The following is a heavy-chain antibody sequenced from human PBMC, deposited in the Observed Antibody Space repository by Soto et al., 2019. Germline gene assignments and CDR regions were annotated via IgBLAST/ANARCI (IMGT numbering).Heavy chain of an antibody. CDR3: AHTQAQALGVAGTFDS. J-gene: IGHJ4*02. CDR2: IYWDDDK. CDR1: GFSFTTTGGG. Sequence: QITLKESGPTLVKPTQTLTLTCTFSGFSFTTTGGGVGWIRQPPGKALEWLALIYWDDDKRYSPTLKSRLTITTDTSKNQVVLTITTMHPVDTATYYCAHTQAQALGVAGTFDSWGQGILVTVSS. D-gene: IGHD6-19*01. V-gene: IGHV2-5*02.